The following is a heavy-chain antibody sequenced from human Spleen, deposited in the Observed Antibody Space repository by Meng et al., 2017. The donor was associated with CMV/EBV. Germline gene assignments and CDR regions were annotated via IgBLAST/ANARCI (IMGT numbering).Heavy chain of an antibody. CDR2: IHTGGST. D-gene: IGHD3-9*01. J-gene: IGHJ3*02. V-gene: IGHV3-66*02. CDR1: GFSVHTNY. Sequence: ASGFSVHTNYITWVRQAPGKGLEWVSVIHTGGSTFYADSVKGRFTISRDNSKHTVYLQMSRLRAEDTAVYYCARNQMTGVGPGSMDIWGQGTMVTVSS. CDR3: ARNQMTGVGPGSMDI.